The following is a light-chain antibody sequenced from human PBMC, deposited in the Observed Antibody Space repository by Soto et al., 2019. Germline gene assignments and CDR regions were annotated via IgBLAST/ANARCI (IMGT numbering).Light chain of an antibody. J-gene: IGLJ2*01. CDR1: DIGSKS. Sequence: SYELTQPPSVSVAPGQTARLTCAGDDIGSKSVHWYQQKPGQAPVLVVYDDSARPSGIPERFSGSNSGNTAALIISRVEAGDEADYYCHVWDSSSDHFGGGTKLTVL. CDR3: HVWDSSSDH. V-gene: IGLV3-21*02. CDR2: DDS.